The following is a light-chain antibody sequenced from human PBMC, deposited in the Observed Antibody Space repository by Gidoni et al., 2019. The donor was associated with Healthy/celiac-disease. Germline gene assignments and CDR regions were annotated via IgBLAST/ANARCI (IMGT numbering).Light chain of an antibody. V-gene: IGLV2-23*01. CDR3: CSYAGSSTSWV. CDR1: SSDVGSYNL. Sequence: QSALTQPASVSGSPGQSITISCTGTSSDVGSYNLVPWYQQHPGKAPNLMIYEGSKRPSGVSHRFSGSKSGTTASLTISGLQAEDEADYYCCSYAGSSTSWVFGGGTKLTVL. J-gene: IGLJ3*02. CDR2: EGS.